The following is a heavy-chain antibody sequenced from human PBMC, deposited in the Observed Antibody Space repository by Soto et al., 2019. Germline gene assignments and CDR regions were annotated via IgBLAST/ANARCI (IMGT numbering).Heavy chain of an antibody. CDR1: GFTFSSYW. D-gene: IGHD2-15*01. CDR2: IKQDGSEK. CDR3: ARDRGVVVVAATGMDV. Sequence: EVQLVESGGGLVQPGGSLRLSCAASGFTFSSYWMSWVRQAPGKGLEWVANIKQDGSEKYYVDSVKGRFTIPRNNAKNSLYLQMNSLRAEDTAVYYCARDRGVVVVAATGMDVWGQGTTVTVSS. V-gene: IGHV3-7*03. J-gene: IGHJ6*02.